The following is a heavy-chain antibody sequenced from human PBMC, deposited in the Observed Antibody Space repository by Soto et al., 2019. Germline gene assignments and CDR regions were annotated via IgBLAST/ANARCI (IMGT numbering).Heavy chain of an antibody. Sequence: EVQLLESGGDLVQPGGSLRLSCAVSGFAFNNYAMSWVRQAPGKGLEWVAAISGGGSTSYFADSVRGRFTISRDNSKYMLYLQMNSLRAEDTAMYYCAKRTLGYSPHFDYWGQGILVTVSS. V-gene: IGHV3-23*01. CDR1: GFAFNNYA. J-gene: IGHJ4*02. CDR3: AKRTLGYSPHFDY. CDR2: ISGGGSTS. D-gene: IGHD3-22*01.